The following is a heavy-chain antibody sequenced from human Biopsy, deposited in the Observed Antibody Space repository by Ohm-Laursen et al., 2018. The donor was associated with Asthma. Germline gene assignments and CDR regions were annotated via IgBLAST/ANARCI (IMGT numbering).Heavy chain of an antibody. CDR1: GGSITSSSYY. D-gene: IGHD3-22*01. Sequence: TLSLTCTVSGGSITSSSYYWGWIRQPPGKGMEWIGSMYHSGSPYYHPSLKSRATISVDTSKNQLSLKKSFVTAADTAVYFCVRHQYSSSWSTFDYWGQGALVTVSS. J-gene: IGHJ4*02. CDR3: VRHQYSSSWSTFDY. CDR2: MYHSGSP. V-gene: IGHV4-39*01.